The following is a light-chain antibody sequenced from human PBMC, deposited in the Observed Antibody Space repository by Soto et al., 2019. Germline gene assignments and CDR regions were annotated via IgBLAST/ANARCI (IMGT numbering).Light chain of an antibody. CDR1: SSDIGDYGY. CDR3: SSYSSSSTLPYV. J-gene: IGLJ1*01. V-gene: IGLV2-14*01. CDR2: EVT. Sequence: QSALTQPASVSGSPGQSITISCTGTSSDIGDYGYVSWHQQHPGKAPKLIIYEVTNRPSGGSHRFSGSKSGDTASLTISGLQAEDEADYYCSSYSSSSTLPYVFGTGTKLTVL.